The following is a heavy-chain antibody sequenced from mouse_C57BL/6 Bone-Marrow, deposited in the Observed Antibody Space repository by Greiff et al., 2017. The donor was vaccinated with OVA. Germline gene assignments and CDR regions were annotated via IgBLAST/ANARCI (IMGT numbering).Heavy chain of an antibody. CDR1: GYSFTDYN. CDR2: INPNYGTT. V-gene: IGHV1-39*01. D-gene: IGHD1-1*01. CDR3: ALYYGSSYMYFDV. Sequence: VQLKQSGPELVKPGASVKISCKASGYSFTDYNMNWVKQSNGKSLEWIGVINPNYGTTSYNQKFKGKATLPVDQSSSTSYMQLNSLTSEDSAVYYWALYYGSSYMYFDVWGTGTTVIVSS. J-gene: IGHJ1*03.